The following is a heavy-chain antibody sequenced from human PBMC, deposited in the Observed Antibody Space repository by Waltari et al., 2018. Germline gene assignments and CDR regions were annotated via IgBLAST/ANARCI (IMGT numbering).Heavy chain of an antibody. CDR3: ARHHIGITSLDYFDY. J-gene: IGHJ4*02. D-gene: IGHD3-10*01. V-gene: IGHV4-39*01. CDR2: IYYSGST. Sequence: QLQLQESGPGLVKPSETLSLTCTVSGGSISSSSYYWGWIRQPPGKGLEWIGSIYYSGSTYYNPSLKSRVTISVDTSKNQFSLKLSSVTAADTAVYYCARHHIGITSLDYFDYWGQGTLVTVSS. CDR1: GGSISSSSYY.